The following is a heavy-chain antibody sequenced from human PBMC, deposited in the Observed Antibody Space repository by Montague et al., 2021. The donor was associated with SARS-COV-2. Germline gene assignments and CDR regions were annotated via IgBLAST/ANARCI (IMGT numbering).Heavy chain of an antibody. J-gene: IGHJ4*02. CDR3: ARDPKFGYCSGGSCYLDY. V-gene: IGHV3-33*01. CDR2: IWYDGSNK. D-gene: IGHD2-15*01. Sequence: SLRLSCAASAFTFSSYGMHWVRQAPGKGLEWVAVIWYDGSNKYYADSVKGRFTISRDNSKNTLYLQMNSLRAEDTAVYYCARDPKFGYCSGGSCYLDYWGQGTLVTVSS. CDR1: AFTFSSYG.